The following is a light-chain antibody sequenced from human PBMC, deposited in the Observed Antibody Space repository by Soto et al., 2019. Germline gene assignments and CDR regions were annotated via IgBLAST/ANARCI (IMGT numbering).Light chain of an antibody. Sequence: EIVLTQSPATLSLSPGERATLSCRASQSVSSNLAWYQQKPGQAPRLLIYGASTRATGIPARFSGSGSGTEFTLTISSLQSGDSAVYYCQQYHNWPRAFGQGTKVDIK. V-gene: IGKV3-15*01. J-gene: IGKJ1*01. CDR1: QSVSSN. CDR3: QQYHNWPRA. CDR2: GAS.